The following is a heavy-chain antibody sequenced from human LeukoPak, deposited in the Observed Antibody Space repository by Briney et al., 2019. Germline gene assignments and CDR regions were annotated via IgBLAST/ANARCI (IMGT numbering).Heavy chain of an antibody. CDR1: GGSISSSRYY. Sequence: SETLSLTCSVSGGSISSSRYYCDWIRQPPGKGLEWIGSIYYSGITYYNPSLKSQVTRSVDKPKNQFSLKLRSVTAADTAVYYCARESFQLASFDYWGQGTLVTVSS. CDR3: ARESFQLASFDY. D-gene: IGHD5-24*01. V-gene: IGHV4-39*07. J-gene: IGHJ4*02. CDR2: IYYSGIT.